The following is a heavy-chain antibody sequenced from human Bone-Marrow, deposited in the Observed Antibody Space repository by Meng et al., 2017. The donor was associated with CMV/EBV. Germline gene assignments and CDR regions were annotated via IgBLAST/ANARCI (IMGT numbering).Heavy chain of an antibody. J-gene: IGHJ6*02. CDR2: MNPNSGNT. D-gene: IGHD3-3*01. CDR3: SRGVARTFYYFLGGCGDV. CDR1: GYTFTSYD. Sequence: ASVKVSCKASGYTFTSYDINWVRQATGQGLEWMGWMNPNSGNTGYAQKFQGRVTITRNTSISTAYMELSSLRSEDTAVYYCSRGVARTFYYFLGGCGDVWGQGTTVTVSS. V-gene: IGHV1-8*03.